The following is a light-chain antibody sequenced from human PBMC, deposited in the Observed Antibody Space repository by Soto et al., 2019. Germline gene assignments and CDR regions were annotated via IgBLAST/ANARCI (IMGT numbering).Light chain of an antibody. CDR2: EVS. Sequence: QSALTQPASVSGSPGQSITISCTGTSSDVGGYNYVSWYQQHPGKSPKLMIYEVSNRPSGVSNRFSGSKSGNTASLIISGLQGEDEADYYCSSYTSSSTRVFGGGTKLTVL. CDR3: SSYTSSSTRV. J-gene: IGLJ3*02. V-gene: IGLV2-14*01. CDR1: SSDVGGYNY.